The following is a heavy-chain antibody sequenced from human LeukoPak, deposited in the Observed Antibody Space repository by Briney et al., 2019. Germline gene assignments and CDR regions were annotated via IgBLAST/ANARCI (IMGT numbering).Heavy chain of an antibody. CDR3: ARGGPGYDYVWGSYRCDY. J-gene: IGHJ4*02. CDR1: GGTFSSYA. D-gene: IGHD3-16*02. CDR2: IIPIFGTA. V-gene: IGHV1-69*13. Sequence: EASVKVSCKASGGTFSSYAISWVRQAPGQGLEWMGGIIPIFGTANYAQKFQGRVTITADESTSTAYMELSSLRSEDTAVYYCARGGPGYDYVWGSYRCDYWGQGTLVTVSS.